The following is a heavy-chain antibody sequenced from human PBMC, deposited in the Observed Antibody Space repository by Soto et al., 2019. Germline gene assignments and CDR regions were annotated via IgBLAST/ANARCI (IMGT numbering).Heavy chain of an antibody. Sequence: GGSLRLSCAASGFTFSSYAMSWVRQAPGKGLEWVSAISGSGGSTCYADSVKGRFTISRDNSKNTLYLQMNSLRAEDTAVYYCAKSGGAGTYYYYYGMDVWGQGTTVTVSS. CDR3: AKSGGAGTYYYYYGMDV. J-gene: IGHJ6*02. D-gene: IGHD6-19*01. CDR2: ISGSGGST. CDR1: GFTFSSYA. V-gene: IGHV3-23*01.